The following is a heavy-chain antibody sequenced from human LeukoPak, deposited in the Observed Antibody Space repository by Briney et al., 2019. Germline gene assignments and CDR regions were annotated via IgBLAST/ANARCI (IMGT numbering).Heavy chain of an antibody. V-gene: IGHV4-34*01. Sequence: PSETLSLTCAVYGGSFSGYYWSWIRQPPGKGLEWIGEINHSGSTNYNPSLKSRVTISVDTSKNQFSLKLSSVTAADTAVYYCARPARRNRMVRACWYFDLWGRGTLVTVSS. CDR3: ARPARRNRMVRACWYFDL. D-gene: IGHD3-10*01. J-gene: IGHJ2*01. CDR2: INHSGST. CDR1: GGSFSGYY.